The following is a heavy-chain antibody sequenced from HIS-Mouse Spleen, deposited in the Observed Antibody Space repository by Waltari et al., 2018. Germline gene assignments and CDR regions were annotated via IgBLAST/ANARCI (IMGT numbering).Heavy chain of an antibody. J-gene: IGHJ6*02. CDR2: MNPNSGNT. CDR1: GYTFTSYD. Sequence: QVQLVQSGAEVKKPGASVKVSCKASGYTFTSYDINWVRQATGQGLEWMGWMNPNSGNTGYGQKFQGRVTMTRNTSISTAYMELSSLRSEDTAVYYCARGYSSGWYYYYGMDVWGQGTTVTVSS. CDR3: ARGYSSGWYYYYGMDV. V-gene: IGHV1-8*01. D-gene: IGHD6-19*01.